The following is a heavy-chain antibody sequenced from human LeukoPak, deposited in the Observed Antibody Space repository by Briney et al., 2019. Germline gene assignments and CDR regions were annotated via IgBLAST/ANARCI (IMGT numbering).Heavy chain of an antibody. D-gene: IGHD3-3*01. CDR1: GGSFSGYY. Sequence: SETLSLTCAVYGGSFSGYYWSWIRQPPGKGLEWIGEINHSGSTNYNPSLKSRVTISVDTSKNQFSLKLSSVTAADTAVYYCARPGGSFWSGASYAFDIWGQGTMVTVSS. V-gene: IGHV4-34*01. CDR3: ARPGGSFWSGASYAFDI. J-gene: IGHJ3*02. CDR2: INHSGST.